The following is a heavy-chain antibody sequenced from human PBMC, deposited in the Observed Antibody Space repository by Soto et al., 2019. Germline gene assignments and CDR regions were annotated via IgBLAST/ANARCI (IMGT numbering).Heavy chain of an antibody. CDR1: GGSISSYY. Sequence: SETLSLTCTVSGGSISSYYWSWIRQPPGKGLEWIGYIYYSGSTNYNPSLKSRVTISVDTSKNQFSLKLSSVTAADTAVYYCARAGGPGDYYYYMDVWGKGTTVTVSS. CDR3: ARAGGPGDYYYYMDV. D-gene: IGHD3-10*01. J-gene: IGHJ6*03. CDR2: IYYSGST. V-gene: IGHV4-59*01.